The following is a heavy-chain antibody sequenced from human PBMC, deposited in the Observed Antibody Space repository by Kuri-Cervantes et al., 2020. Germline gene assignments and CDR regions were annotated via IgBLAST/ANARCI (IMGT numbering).Heavy chain of an antibody. D-gene: IGHD5-18*01. Sequence: ASVKVSCKASGYTFTSYGISWVRQAPGQGLEWMGWISAYNGNTNYAQKLQGRVTMTTDTSTSTAYMELRSLRSDDTAVYYCARDTRELWLHGPAFDIWGQGTVVTVSS. CDR2: ISAYNGNT. CDR3: ARDTRELWLHGPAFDI. J-gene: IGHJ3*02. V-gene: IGHV1-18*01. CDR1: GYTFTSYG.